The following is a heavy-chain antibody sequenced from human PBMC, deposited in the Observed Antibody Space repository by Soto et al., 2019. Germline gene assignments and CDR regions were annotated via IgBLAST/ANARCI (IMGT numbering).Heavy chain of an antibody. Sequence: ASVKVSCKTSGYTFTDHSIHWVRQAPGQGLEWMGIINPSGGSTSYAQKFQGRVTMTRDTSTSTVYMELSSLRSEDTAVYYCASGGATGYWGQGTLVTVSS. CDR3: ASGGATGY. D-gene: IGHD1-26*01. CDR2: INPSGGST. J-gene: IGHJ4*02. CDR1: GYTFTDHS. V-gene: IGHV1-46*01.